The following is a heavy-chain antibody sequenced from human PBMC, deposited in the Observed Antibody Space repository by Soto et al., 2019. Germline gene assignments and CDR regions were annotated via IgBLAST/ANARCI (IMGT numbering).Heavy chain of an antibody. CDR2: MYYSGNT. D-gene: IGHD2-8*02. V-gene: IGHV4-39*01. J-gene: IGHJ4*02. CDR1: GGSSSSRSYY. Sequence: QLQLQESGPGLVQPSETLSLTCTVSGGSSSSRSYYWGWIRQPPGKGLEWIGSMYYSGNTYYNPSLKSGVTMSVDTSKNQFSLRLSSVTAADPAVYYCASQIGTSAGCSAVEDFDFWGQGTLVTVSS. CDR3: ASQIGTSAGCSAVEDFDF.